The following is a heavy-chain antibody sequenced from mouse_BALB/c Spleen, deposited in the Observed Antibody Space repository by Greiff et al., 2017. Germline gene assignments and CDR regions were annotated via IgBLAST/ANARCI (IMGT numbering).Heavy chain of an antibody. J-gene: IGHJ4*01. CDR1: GYSITSDYA. CDR2: ISYSGST. D-gene: IGHD2-3*01. V-gene: IGHV3-2*02. Sequence: VQLKQSGPGLVKPSQSLSLTCTVTGYSITSDYAWNWIRQFPGNKLEWMGYISYSGSTSYNPSLKSRISITRDTSKNQFFLQLNSVTTEDTATYYCARRPDGYYGGYAMDYWGQGTSVTVSS. CDR3: ARRPDGYYGGYAMDY.